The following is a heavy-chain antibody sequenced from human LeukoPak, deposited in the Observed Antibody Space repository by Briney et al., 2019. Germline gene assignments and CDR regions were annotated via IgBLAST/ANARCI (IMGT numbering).Heavy chain of an antibody. CDR2: INPNSGGT. D-gene: IGHD6-19*01. V-gene: IGHV1-2*06. CDR3: ARERGSSHSSGWYDFDY. CDR1: GYTFTGYY. J-gene: IGHJ4*02. Sequence: ASVKVSCKASGYTFTGYYVHWVRQAPGQGLEWMGRINPNSGGTNYAQKFQGSVIMTRDTSISTAYAELSRLRSDDTAVYNCARERGSSHSSGWYDFDYWGQGTLVTVSS.